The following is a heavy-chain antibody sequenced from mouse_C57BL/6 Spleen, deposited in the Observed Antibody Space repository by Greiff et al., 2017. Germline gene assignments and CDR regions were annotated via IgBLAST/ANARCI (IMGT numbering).Heavy chain of an antibody. D-gene: IGHD1-1*01. CDR1: GFNIKDYY. J-gene: IGHJ2*01. Sequence: VQLQQSGAELVRPGASVKLSCTASGFNIKDYYMHWVKQRPEQGLEWIGRIDPEDGDTEYAPKFQGKATMTADTSSNTAYLQLSSLTSEDTAVYYCTARGATVVATNLDYGGQGTTLTVSS. CDR3: TARGATVVATNLDY. V-gene: IGHV14-1*01. CDR2: IDPEDGDT.